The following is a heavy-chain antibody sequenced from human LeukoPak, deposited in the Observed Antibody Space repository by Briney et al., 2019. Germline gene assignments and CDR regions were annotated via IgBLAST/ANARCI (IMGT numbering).Heavy chain of an antibody. Sequence: GGSLRLSCAGSGFTFSAYSMNWVRQAPGKGLDWLSYIDSVKGRFTISRDNSKNTLYLQMNSLRAEDTAVYYCAKALILYYDSSGLDYWGQGTLVTVSS. CDR3: AKALILYYDSSGLDY. J-gene: IGHJ4*02. D-gene: IGHD3-22*01. CDR2: I. V-gene: IGHV3-NL1*01. CDR1: GFTFSAYS.